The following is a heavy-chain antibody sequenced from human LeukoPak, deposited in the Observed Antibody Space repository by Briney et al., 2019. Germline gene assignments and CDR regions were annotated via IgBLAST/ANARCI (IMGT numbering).Heavy chain of an antibody. CDR1: GFTFSSYW. D-gene: IGHD1-26*01. V-gene: IGHV3-74*01. CDR3: ASSGLWELLGLYYFDY. CDR2: INSDGSST. Sequence: GGSLRLSCAASGFTFSSYWMHWVRQAPGKGLVWVSRINSDGSSTSYADSVKGRFTISRDNAKNSLYLQMNSLRAEDTAVYYCASSGLWELLGLYYFDYWGQGTLVTVSS. J-gene: IGHJ4*02.